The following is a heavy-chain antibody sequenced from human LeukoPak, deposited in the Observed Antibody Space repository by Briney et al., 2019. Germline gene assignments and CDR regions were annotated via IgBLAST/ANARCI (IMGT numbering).Heavy chain of an antibody. CDR2: ISGSSGYI. Sequence: GGSLRLSCAASGFTFSHYYMTWVRQAPGKGLEWVSSISGSSGYIFYADSVKGRFTISRDKSKNTLYLQMNGLRAEDTAVYYCAKDPKRSGYNYGYFDYWGQGTLVTVSS. CDR3: AKDPKRSGYNYGYFDY. D-gene: IGHD5-24*01. J-gene: IGHJ4*02. CDR1: GFTFSHYY. V-gene: IGHV3-21*01.